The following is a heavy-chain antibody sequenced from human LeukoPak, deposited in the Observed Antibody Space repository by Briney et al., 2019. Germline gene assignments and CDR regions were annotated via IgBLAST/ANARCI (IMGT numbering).Heavy chain of an antibody. J-gene: IGHJ4*02. Sequence: GGSLRLPCAASGFTFSSYAMSWVRQAPGKGLEWVSAISGSGGSTYYADSVKGRFTISRDNSKNTLYLQMNSLRAEDTAVYYCAESTAFYDSRQIPDYWGQGTLVTVSS. CDR2: ISGSGGST. V-gene: IGHV3-23*01. CDR1: GFTFSSYA. CDR3: AESTAFYDSRQIPDY. D-gene: IGHD3-22*01.